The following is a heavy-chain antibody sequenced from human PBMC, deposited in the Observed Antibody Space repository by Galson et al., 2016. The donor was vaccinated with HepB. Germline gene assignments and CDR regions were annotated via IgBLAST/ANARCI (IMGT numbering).Heavy chain of an antibody. CDR2: ISGYNGNT. Sequence: SVKVSCKASGYTFTSYGMSWVRQAPGQGLEWMGWISGYNGNTNYAQKLQGRVTMTTDTSTTTAYMELRSLRSDDTAVYFCARTGYCSGDGCYNKYGMDVWGQGTTVTVSS. D-gene: IGHD2-15*01. J-gene: IGHJ6*02. CDR3: ARTGYCSGDGCYNKYGMDV. V-gene: IGHV1-18*04. CDR1: GYTFTSYG.